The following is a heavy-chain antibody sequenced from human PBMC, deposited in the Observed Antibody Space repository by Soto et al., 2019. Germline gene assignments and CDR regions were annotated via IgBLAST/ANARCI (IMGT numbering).Heavy chain of an antibody. Sequence: QVQLVESGGGLVKPGGSLRLSCAASGFTFSDYYMSWIRQAPGKGLEWISYISTGSSYTNYADSVKGRFTISRDNAKDSLYLQMNSLRAEDTAIYYCAKSLQFGESDFDYWGQGTLVTVSS. V-gene: IGHV3-11*05. CDR1: GFTFSDYY. CDR3: AKSLQFGESDFDY. D-gene: IGHD3-10*01. CDR2: ISTGSSYT. J-gene: IGHJ4*02.